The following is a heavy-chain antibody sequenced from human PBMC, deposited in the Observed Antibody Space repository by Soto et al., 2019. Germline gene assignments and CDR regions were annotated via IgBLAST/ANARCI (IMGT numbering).Heavy chain of an antibody. J-gene: IGHJ4*01. CDR2: INHSGST. Sequence: PSETLSLTCAVYGGSFSGYYWTWIRQPPGTGLEWIGEINHSGSTNYNPSLKSRVTISVDTSKNQFSLKLTSVTAADTAIYYCARVGIVVPATISPYFDYWGHGTLVTVSS. CDR3: ARVGIVVPATISPYFDY. V-gene: IGHV4-34*01. D-gene: IGHD2-2*02. CDR1: GGSFSGYY.